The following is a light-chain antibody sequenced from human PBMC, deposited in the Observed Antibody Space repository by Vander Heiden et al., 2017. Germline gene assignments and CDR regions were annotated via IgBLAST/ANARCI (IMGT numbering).Light chain of an antibody. J-gene: IGKJ2*01. Sequence: IVLTHSPDSLAVSLGERTTINCKSSQSVLYSSNNNNYLAWYQQKPGQPPKLRIYWASTREAGVPDRFSGSGSGTDFTLTISSLQAEDVAVYYCQQDYSPYTFGQGTKLEIK. CDR1: QSVLYSSNNNNY. V-gene: IGKV4-1*01. CDR3: QQDYSPYT. CDR2: WAS.